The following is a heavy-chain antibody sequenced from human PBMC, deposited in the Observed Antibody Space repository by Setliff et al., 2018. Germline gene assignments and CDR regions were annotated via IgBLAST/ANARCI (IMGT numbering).Heavy chain of an antibody. D-gene: IGHD6-6*01. J-gene: IGHJ5*02. V-gene: IGHV4-34*01. Sequence: SETLSLTCAAYGGTFSDYHWTWIRQPPGKGLEWIGEINHSGSTNYNPSLKSRVTISVDTSKNQFSLTVSSVTAADAAVYYCARGRNVAARLLDTWGQGSRVTVSS. CDR2: INHSGST. CDR1: GGTFSDYH. CDR3: ARGRNVAARLLDT.